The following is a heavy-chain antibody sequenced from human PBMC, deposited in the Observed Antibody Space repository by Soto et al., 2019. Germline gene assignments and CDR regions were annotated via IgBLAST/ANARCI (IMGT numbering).Heavy chain of an antibody. J-gene: IGHJ6*02. V-gene: IGHV3-48*03. Sequence: GGSLRLSCAASGFTFSSYEMNWVRQAPGKGLEWVSYISSSGSTIYYADSVKGRFTISRDNAKNSLYLQMNSLRAEDTAVYYCENYGGYSSGYLMDVWGQGTTVPVPS. CDR1: GFTFSSYE. D-gene: IGHD5-18*01. CDR2: ISSSGSTI. CDR3: ENYGGYSSGYLMDV.